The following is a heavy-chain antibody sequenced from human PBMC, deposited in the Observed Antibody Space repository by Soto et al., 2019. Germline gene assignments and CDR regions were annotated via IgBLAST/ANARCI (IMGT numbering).Heavy chain of an antibody. J-gene: IGHJ4*02. Sequence: SVKVSCEASGGTFSSYAISWVRQAPGQGLEWMGGIIPIFGTANYAQKFQGRVTITADESTSTAYMELSSLRSEDTAVYYCARNYYGSGSYYNVLDYWGLGTLVTVSS. CDR1: GGTFSSYA. CDR3: ARNYYGSGSYYNVLDY. V-gene: IGHV1-69*13. D-gene: IGHD3-10*01. CDR2: IIPIFGTA.